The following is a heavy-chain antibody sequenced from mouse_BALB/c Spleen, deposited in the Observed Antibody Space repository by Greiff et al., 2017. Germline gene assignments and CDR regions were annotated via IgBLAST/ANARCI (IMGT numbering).Heavy chain of an antibody. CDR3: AREVRQYFDY. V-gene: IGHV3-2*02. D-gene: IGHD2-14*01. Sequence: EVKLQESGPGLVKPSQSLSLTCTVTGYSITSDYAWNWIRQFPGNKLEWMGYISYSGSTSYNPSLKSRISITRDTSKNQFFLQLNSVTTEDTATYYCAREVRQYFDYWGQGTTLTVSS. J-gene: IGHJ2*01. CDR2: ISYSGST. CDR1: GYSITSDYA.